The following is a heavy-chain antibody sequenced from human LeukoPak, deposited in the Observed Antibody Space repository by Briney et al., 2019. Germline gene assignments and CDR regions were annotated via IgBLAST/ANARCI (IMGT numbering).Heavy chain of an antibody. D-gene: IGHD3-22*01. CDR2: ISSSGSTI. Sequence: PGGSLRLSCAASGFTFSDYYMSWIRQAPGKGLEWVSYISSSGSTIYYADSVKGRFTISRDNAKNSLCLQMNSLRAEDTAVYYCARVVLPYYYDSSGGGAFDIWGQGTMVTVSS. CDR3: ARVVLPYYYDSSGGGAFDI. J-gene: IGHJ3*02. CDR1: GFTFSDYY. V-gene: IGHV3-11*01.